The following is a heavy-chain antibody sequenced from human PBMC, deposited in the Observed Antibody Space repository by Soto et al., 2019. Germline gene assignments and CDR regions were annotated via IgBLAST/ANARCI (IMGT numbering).Heavy chain of an antibody. CDR2: IKKDGSEK. Sequence: GVSLRLSCAVSGFTFSKYWMTWVRQAPGKGLEWVANIKKDGSEKYYVDSGKGRFTISRDNAKNSLYLQMNSVRGEDTGVYYCARQVGYGDPYFDYWGQGALVTVSS. CDR3: ARQVGYGDPYFDY. V-gene: IGHV3-7*01. J-gene: IGHJ4*02. CDR1: GFTFSKYW. D-gene: IGHD4-17*01.